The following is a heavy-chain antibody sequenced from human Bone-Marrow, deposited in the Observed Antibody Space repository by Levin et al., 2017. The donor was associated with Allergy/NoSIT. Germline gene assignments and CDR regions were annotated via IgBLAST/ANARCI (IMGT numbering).Heavy chain of an antibody. D-gene: IGHD2-15*01. V-gene: IGHV3-15*01. Sequence: GESLKISCAASGFNFTNAWMSWVRQAPGKGLEWVGRIKSRNDGGTTDYAAPVKGRFIISKDVSKNTLYLQMNSPQTQDTAVYYCSTEGGHCSGGSCYLLPFYYGMDVWGQGTTVTVSS. CDR2: IKSRNDGGTT. J-gene: IGHJ6*02. CDR3: STEGGHCSGGSCYLLPFYYGMDV. CDR1: GFNFTNAW.